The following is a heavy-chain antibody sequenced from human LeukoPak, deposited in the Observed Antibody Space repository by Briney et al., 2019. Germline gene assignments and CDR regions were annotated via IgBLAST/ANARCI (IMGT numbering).Heavy chain of an antibody. D-gene: IGHD3-10*02. V-gene: IGHV3-48*03. Sequence: GGSLRLSCAASGFTFSRYDMNWVRQAPGKGLEWVSYISSSGSTIYYADSVNSRFTISRDNAKNSMYLQMNSLRAEDTAVYYCAELGITMIGGVWGKGATVTISS. CDR3: AELGITMIGGV. J-gene: IGHJ6*04. CDR1: GFTFSRYD. CDR2: ISSSGSTI.